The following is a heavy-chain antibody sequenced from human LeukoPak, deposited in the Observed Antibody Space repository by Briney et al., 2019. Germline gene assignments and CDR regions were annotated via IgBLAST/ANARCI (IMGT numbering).Heavy chain of an antibody. CDR3: ARESLNYYDSSGYYSYFDY. Sequence: GGSLRLSCAASGFTFSSYGMHWVRQAPGKGLEWVSVIYSGGSTYYADSVKGRFTISRDNSKNTLYLQMNSLRAEDTAVYYCARESLNYYDSSGYYSYFDYWGQGTLVTVSS. CDR2: IYSGGST. D-gene: IGHD3-22*01. V-gene: IGHV3-53*01. CDR1: GFTFSSYG. J-gene: IGHJ4*02.